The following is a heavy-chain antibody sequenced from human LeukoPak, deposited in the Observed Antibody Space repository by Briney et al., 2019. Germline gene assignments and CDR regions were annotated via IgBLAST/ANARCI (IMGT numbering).Heavy chain of an antibody. CDR1: GGSISSSSYY. CDR2: IYYSGST. J-gene: IGHJ4*02. D-gene: IGHD4-17*01. V-gene: IGHV4-39*02. Sequence: SETLSLTCTVSGGSISSSSYYWGWIRQPPGKGLEWIGSIYYSGSTYYNPSLKSRVTISVDTSKNQFSLKLSSVTAAGTAVYYCARDTYGDYLYWGQGTLVTVSS. CDR3: ARDTYGDYLY.